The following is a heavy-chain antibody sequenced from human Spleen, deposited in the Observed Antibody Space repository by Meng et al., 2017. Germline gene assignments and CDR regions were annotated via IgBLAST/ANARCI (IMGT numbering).Heavy chain of an antibody. D-gene: IGHD1-26*01. Sequence: SETLSLTCAVSGYSITGSYNWGWIRQSPGKGLEWIGSIYQSGSTYYNPSLKSRVTMSTDTSKNQFSLKLTSVTAADTAVYYCARVGGSSSNFDYWGQGTLVTVSS. CDR3: ARVGGSSSNFDY. V-gene: IGHV4-38-2*01. J-gene: IGHJ4*02. CDR2: IYQSGST. CDR1: GYSITGSYN.